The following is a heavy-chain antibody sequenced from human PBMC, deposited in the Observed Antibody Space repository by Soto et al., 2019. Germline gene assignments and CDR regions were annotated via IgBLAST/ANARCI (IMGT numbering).Heavy chain of an antibody. D-gene: IGHD4-17*01. CDR2: ISSSGHIV. CDR1: GFTFSDCY. CDR3: ARGHGDYNFDV. J-gene: IGHJ4*02. V-gene: IGHV3-11*01. Sequence: GGSLRLSCAASGFTFSDCYMSWIRQAPGKGLEWLSYISSSGHIVYYADSVKGRFTISRDNAKNSLFLQMNSLRAEDTAVYYCARGHGDYNFDVWSQGTLVTVSS.